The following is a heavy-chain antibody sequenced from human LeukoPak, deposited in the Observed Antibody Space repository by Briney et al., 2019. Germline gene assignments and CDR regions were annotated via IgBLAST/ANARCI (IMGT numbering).Heavy chain of an antibody. Sequence: ASVKVSCKTPGYTFTNYNIDWVRQATGQGLEWMGWMNPNSGNTGYAQKFQGRVTMARNTSISTAYMELSSLRSEDTAVYYCALYSGSYSLSGAFDFWGQGTMVTVSS. CDR3: ALYSGSYSLSGAFDF. D-gene: IGHD1-26*01. V-gene: IGHV1-8*01. J-gene: IGHJ3*01. CDR2: MNPNSGNT. CDR1: GYTFTNYN.